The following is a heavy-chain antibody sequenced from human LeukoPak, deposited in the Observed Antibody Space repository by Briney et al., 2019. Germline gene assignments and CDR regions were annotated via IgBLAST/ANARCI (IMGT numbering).Heavy chain of an antibody. J-gene: IGHJ3*01. CDR1: GLTFIIYG. CDR3: AGWCDSPRPSNFDL. V-gene: IGHV3-48*02. Sequence: GGSLRLSWAAAGLTFIIYGASWVRQAPGKGLEWISYIDTSSSTMYYADSVMGRFTISRDNAKESLYLQMNSLRDEDTAVYYCAGWCDSPRPSNFDLWGQGTMVTVSS. D-gene: IGHD2-8*01. CDR2: IDTSSSTM.